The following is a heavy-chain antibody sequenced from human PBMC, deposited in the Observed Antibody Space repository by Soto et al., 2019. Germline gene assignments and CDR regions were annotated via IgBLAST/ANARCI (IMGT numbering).Heavy chain of an antibody. V-gene: IGHV1-46*01. CDR3: AREFLLSDRGLNQGITGTTFRGSRRNGRFDY. D-gene: IGHD1-7*01. CDR1: GYTFTSYY. J-gene: IGHJ4*02. Sequence: ASVKVSCKASGYTFTSYYMHWVRQAPGQGLEWMGIINPSGGSTSYAQKFQGRVTMTRGTSTSTVYMELSSLRSEDTAVYYCAREFLLSDRGLNQGITGTTFRGSRRNGRFDYWGQGTLVTVSS. CDR2: INPSGGST.